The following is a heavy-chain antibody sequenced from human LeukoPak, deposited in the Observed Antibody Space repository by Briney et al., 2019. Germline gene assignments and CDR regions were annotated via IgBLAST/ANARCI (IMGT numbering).Heavy chain of an antibody. CDR1: GGSFSGYY. J-gene: IGHJ6*03. CDR3: ARMSSKSTSYYYYYMDV. Sequence: SETLSLTCAVYGGSFSGYYWSWIRQPPGKGLEWIGEINHSGSTNYNPSLKSRVTISVDTSKNQFSLKLSSVTAADTAVYYCARMSSKSTSYYYYYMDVWGRGTTVTISS. V-gene: IGHV4-34*01. D-gene: IGHD5-24*01. CDR2: INHSGST.